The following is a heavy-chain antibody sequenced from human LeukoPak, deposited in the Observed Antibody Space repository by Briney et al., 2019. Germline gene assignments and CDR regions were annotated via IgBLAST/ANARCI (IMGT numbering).Heavy chain of an antibody. D-gene: IGHD3-10*01. CDR2: INHSGST. CDR3: TRGRRGVRSAFDT. V-gene: IGHV4-39*07. CDR1: GGSISSSSYY. J-gene: IGHJ3*02. Sequence: SETLSLTCTVSGGSISSSSYYWSWIRQPPGKGLEWIGEINHSGSTNYNPSLKSRVTISVDTSKNQFSLKLSSVTAADTAVYYCTRGRRGVRSAFDTWGQGTMVTVSS.